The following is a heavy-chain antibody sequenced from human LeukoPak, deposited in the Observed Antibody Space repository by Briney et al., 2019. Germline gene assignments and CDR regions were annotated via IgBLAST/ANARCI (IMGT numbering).Heavy chain of an antibody. CDR1: GYTFTSYA. V-gene: IGHV1-3*01. CDR3: ARDTGGNSGSYYGY. D-gene: IGHD1-26*01. J-gene: IGHJ4*02. Sequence: ASVKVSCKASGYTFTSYAMHWVRQAPGQRREWMGWINAGNGNTKYSQKFQGRVTITRDTSASTAYMELSSLRSEDTAVYYCARDTGGNSGSYYGYWGQGTLVTVSS. CDR2: INAGNGNT.